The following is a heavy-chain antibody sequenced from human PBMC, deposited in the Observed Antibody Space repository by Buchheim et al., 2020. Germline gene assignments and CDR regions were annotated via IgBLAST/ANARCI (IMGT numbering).Heavy chain of an antibody. Sequence: QVQLVESGGGVVQPGRSLRLYCAASGFTFSRYHMNWVRQAPGKGLEWLAVISSDGSHKYYADFVKGRFTISRDNYKNTLYLQINSLRAEDTAVYYCAKDRSYCSDGSCPNYFDYWGQRTL. J-gene: IGHJ4*02. V-gene: IGHV3-30*18. D-gene: IGHD2-15*01. CDR3: AKDRSYCSDGSCPNYFDY. CDR1: GFTFSRYH. CDR2: ISSDGSHK.